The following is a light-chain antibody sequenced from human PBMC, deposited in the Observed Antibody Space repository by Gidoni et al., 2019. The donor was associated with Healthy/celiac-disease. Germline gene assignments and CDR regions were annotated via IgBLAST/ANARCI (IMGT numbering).Light chain of an antibody. CDR2: AAS. CDR3: QKYNSAPWT. CDR1: QGISNY. Sequence: DIQMIQSPSSLSASVGDRVTITCRASQGISNYLGWYQQKPGKVPKLLIYAASTLQSGVPSRVSGSVSWTDFTLTISSLQPEDVATYYCQKYNSAPWTFGQGTKVEIK. V-gene: IGKV1-27*01. J-gene: IGKJ1*01.